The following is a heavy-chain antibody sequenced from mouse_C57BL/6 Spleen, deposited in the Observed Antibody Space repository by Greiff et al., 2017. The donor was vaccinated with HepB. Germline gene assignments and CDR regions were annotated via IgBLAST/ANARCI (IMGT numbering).Heavy chain of an antibody. CDR1: GYTFTSYW. CDR2: IDPSDSYT. V-gene: IGHV1-50*01. J-gene: IGHJ3*01. CDR3: ARGRLIARGFAY. D-gene: IGHD2-12*01. Sequence: QVQLQQPGAELVKPGASVKLSCKASGYTFTSYWMQWVKQRPGQGLEWIGEIDPSDSYTNYNQKFKGKATLTVDTSSSTAYMQLSSLTSEDSAVNYCARGRLIARGFAYWGQGTLVTVAA.